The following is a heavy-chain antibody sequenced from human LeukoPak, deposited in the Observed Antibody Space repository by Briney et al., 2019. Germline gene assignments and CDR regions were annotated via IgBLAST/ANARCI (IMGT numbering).Heavy chain of an antibody. V-gene: IGHV4-39*01. CDR1: GGSISSSSYY. Sequence: PSETLSLTCTVSGGSISSSSYYWGWIRQPPGKGLEWIGSIYYSGSTYYNPSLKSRVTISVDTSKNQFSLKLSSGTAADTAVYYCSYRGKTDYWGQGTLVTVSS. CDR2: IYYSGST. CDR3: SYRGKTDY. D-gene: IGHD1-26*01. J-gene: IGHJ4*02.